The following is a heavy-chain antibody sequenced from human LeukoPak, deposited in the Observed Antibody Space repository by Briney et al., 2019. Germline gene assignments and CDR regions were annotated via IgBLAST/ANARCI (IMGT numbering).Heavy chain of an antibody. CDR1: GFTFSSYA. Sequence: GGSLRLSCAASGFTFSSYAMSWVRQAPGKGLEWVSAISGSGGSTYYADSVKGRFTISRDNSKNTLYLQMNSLRAEDTAVYFCARDPTVTTFHDAFDVWGQGTLVTVSS. D-gene: IGHD4-17*01. J-gene: IGHJ3*01. CDR3: ARDPTVTTFHDAFDV. CDR2: ISGSGGST. V-gene: IGHV3-23*01.